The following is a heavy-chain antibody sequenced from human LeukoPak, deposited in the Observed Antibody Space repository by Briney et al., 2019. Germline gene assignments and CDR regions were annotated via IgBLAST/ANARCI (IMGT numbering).Heavy chain of an antibody. J-gene: IGHJ4*02. V-gene: IGHV5-10-1*01. CDR2: IDPSDSYT. CDR1: GYSFTSYW. Sequence: GESLRISCKGSGYSFTSYWISWVRQMPGKGLEWMGRIDPSDSYTNYSPSFQGHVTISADKSISTAYLQWSSLKASDTAMYYGARHSRGYCSSTSCYTYFDYWGQGTLVTVSS. CDR3: ARHSRGYCSSTSCYTYFDY. D-gene: IGHD2-2*02.